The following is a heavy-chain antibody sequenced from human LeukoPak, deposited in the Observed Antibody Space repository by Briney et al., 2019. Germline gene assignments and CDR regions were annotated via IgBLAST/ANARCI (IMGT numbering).Heavy chain of an antibody. V-gene: IGHV3-23*01. CDR3: ARNENSGWGYFDY. D-gene: IGHD5-12*01. J-gene: IGHJ4*02. Sequence: GGSLRLSCAASGFTFRSHAMSWVRQAPGKGLEWVSVIGGSNGITFYVGSVKGRFTISRDNSKDTLYLQMNSLRAEDTAVYYCARNENSGWGYFDYWGQGTLATVSS. CDR2: IGGSNGIT. CDR1: GFTFRSHA.